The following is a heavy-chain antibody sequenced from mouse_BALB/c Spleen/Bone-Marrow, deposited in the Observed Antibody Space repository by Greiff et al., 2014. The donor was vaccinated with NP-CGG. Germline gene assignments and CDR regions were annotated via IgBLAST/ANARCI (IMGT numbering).Heavy chain of an antibody. D-gene: IGHD2-10*02. Sequence: VQLKESGPELVKPGPSVKISCKASGYSFTGYYMDWVKQSHGKSLEWIGEINPYNGGTSYNQKFKGKATLTVDTSSSTAFMELHSLTSEDSLVYYCARQLYGNYAYWGQGTLVTVSA. CDR2: INPYNGGT. J-gene: IGHJ3*01. V-gene: IGHV1S30*01. CDR1: GYSFTGYY. CDR3: ARQLYGNYAY.